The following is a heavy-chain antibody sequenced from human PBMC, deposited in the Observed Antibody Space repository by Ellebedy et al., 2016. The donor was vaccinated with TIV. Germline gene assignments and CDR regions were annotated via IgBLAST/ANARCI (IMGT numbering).Heavy chain of an antibody. CDR2: LRWTCDTT. Sequence: GGSLRLSCATSGFTFDDQSMHWVRQAPGKGLEWVSLLRWTCDTTYYTDSVKGRFTISRDNNKNSLHLQMNSLRPEDTALYYCVKDYGGPYYTLEVWGQGTTVTVSS. D-gene: IGHD4-23*01. CDR3: VKDYGGPYYTLEV. CDR1: GFTFDDQS. J-gene: IGHJ6*02. V-gene: IGHV3-43*01.